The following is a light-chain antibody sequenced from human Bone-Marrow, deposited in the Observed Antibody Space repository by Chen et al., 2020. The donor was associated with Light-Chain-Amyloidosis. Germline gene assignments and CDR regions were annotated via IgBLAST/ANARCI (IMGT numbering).Light chain of an antibody. CDR2: GNN. CDR1: SSNIGAGYD. CDR3: QSFDNRLSGWM. J-gene: IGLJ3*02. V-gene: IGLV1-40*01. Sequence: QSALTQPASVSGAPGQTVTISCSGSSSNIGAGYDVHWYQQFPGTAPKLLIYGNNNRPSGVSDRFSGSKSGTSGSLTITGLQNDDEADYYCQSFDNRLSGWMFGGGTRLTVL.